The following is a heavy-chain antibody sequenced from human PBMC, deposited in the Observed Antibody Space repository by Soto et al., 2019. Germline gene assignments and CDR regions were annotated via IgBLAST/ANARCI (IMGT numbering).Heavy chain of an antibody. CDR2: IHYSGST. CDR3: ARHWTGLDY. J-gene: IGHJ4*02. D-gene: IGHD2-8*02. CDR1: GGSISSYY. Sequence: SETLSLTCTVSGGSISSYYLSWIRQPPGKGLEYIGYIHYSGSTNYKPSLRSRVTISVDTSKNQFSLKLSSVTAADTAVYYCARHWTGLDYWGQGTLVTVSS. V-gene: IGHV4-59*08.